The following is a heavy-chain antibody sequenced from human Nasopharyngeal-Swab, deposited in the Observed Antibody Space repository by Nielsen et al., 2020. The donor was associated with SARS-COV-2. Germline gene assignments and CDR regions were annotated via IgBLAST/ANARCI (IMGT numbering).Heavy chain of an antibody. CDR3: ARDGGAVAGPDY. CDR1: GYTFTSYA. CDR2: INAGNGTT. J-gene: IGHJ4*02. V-gene: IGHV1-3*01. Sequence: ASVKVSCKASGYTFTSYAMHWVRQAPGQRLEWMGWINAGNGTTKYSQKFQGRVTITRDTYASTAYMELSSLRSEDTAVYYCARDGGAVAGPDYWGQGTLVTVSS. D-gene: IGHD6-19*01.